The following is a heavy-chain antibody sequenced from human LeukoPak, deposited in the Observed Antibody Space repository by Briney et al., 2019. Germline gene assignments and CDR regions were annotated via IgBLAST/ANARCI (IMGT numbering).Heavy chain of an antibody. CDR2: IKQDGRNK. CDR1: GVTFSRYW. Sequence: PAGSLRLSCAASGVTFSRYWLSWVRQPPGKGLEWVANIKQDGRNKYYLDSVKGRFTISRDNAKNSLYLQINSVRAEETAVYYCARDGWSPDYWGQGTLVTVSS. CDR3: ARDGWSPDY. J-gene: IGHJ4*02. V-gene: IGHV3-7*01.